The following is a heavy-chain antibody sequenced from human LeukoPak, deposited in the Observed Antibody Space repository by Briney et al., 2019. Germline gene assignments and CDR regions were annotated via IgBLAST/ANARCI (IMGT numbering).Heavy chain of an antibody. CDR3: ARVYDFWSGYYQHERHYYYYMDV. J-gene: IGHJ6*03. CDR1: GYTFTSYD. V-gene: IGHV1-8*01. D-gene: IGHD3-3*01. Sequence: GASVKVSCKASGYTFTSYDINWVRQATGQGLEWMGWMNPNSGNTGYAQKLQGRVTMTTDTSTSTAYMELRSLRSDDTAVYYCARVYDFWSGYYQHERHYYYYMDVWGKGTTVTVSS. CDR2: MNPNSGNT.